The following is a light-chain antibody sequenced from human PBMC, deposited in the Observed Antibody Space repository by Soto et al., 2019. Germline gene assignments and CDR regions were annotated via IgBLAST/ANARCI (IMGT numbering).Light chain of an antibody. CDR2: DVN. CDR1: SGDVGRYTY. CDR3: ATWDDSLNVYV. Sequence: QSALTQPRSVSGSPGQSVAISCTGTSGDVGRYTYVSWYQQLPDKAPKLLIHDVNKRPSGVPDRFSGSKSGNTASLTISGLQAGDEADYYCATWDDSLNVYVLGTGTKVTVL. V-gene: IGLV2-11*01. J-gene: IGLJ1*01.